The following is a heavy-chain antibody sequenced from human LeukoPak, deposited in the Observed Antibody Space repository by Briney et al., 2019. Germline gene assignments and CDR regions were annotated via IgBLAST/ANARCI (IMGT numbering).Heavy chain of an antibody. CDR3: AKDTEQWLVRGSVADY. V-gene: IGHV3-30*02. CDR2: LRYDGSSK. J-gene: IGHJ4*02. CDR1: GSMFSTYG. Sequence: PGGSLRLSCAASGSMFSTYGMHWVRQAPGKGLERVAFLRYDGSSKFYADSVKGRFSISRDNSKNTLYLQMNSLRAEDTAVYYCAKDTEQWLVRGSVADYWGQGTLVTVSS. D-gene: IGHD6-19*01.